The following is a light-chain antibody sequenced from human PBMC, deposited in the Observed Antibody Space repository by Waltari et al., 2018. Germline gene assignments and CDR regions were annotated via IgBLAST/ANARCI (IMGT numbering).Light chain of an antibody. CDR3: SSYAGSNFYV. Sequence: QSALTQPPSASGSPGQSVTISCTGTSSDVGGYNYVSWYQQHPGKAPKLMIYEVSKRPSGAPDRCSGSKSGNTASLTVSGLQAEDEADYYCSSYAGSNFYVFGTGTKVTVL. CDR1: SSDVGGYNY. V-gene: IGLV2-8*01. CDR2: EVS. J-gene: IGLJ1*01.